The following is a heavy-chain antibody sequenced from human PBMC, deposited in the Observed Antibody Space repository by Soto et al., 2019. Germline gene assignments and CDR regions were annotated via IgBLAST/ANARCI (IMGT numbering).Heavy chain of an antibody. J-gene: IGHJ4*02. CDR3: AKSEPDIVVVPAAMPSPYYDY. D-gene: IGHD2-2*01. CDR1: GFTFSSYA. Sequence: GGSLRLSCAASGFTFSSYAMSWVRQAPGKGLEWVSAISGSGGSTYYADSVKGRFTISRDNSKNTLYLQMNSLRAEDTAVYYCAKSEPDIVVVPAAMPSPYYDYWGQGTLVTVSS. V-gene: IGHV3-23*01. CDR2: ISGSGGST.